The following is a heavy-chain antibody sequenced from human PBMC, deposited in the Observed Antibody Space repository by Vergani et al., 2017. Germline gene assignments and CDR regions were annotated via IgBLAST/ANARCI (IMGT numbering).Heavy chain of an antibody. D-gene: IGHD6-6*01. CDR3: ARGLYSSSSDY. CDR1: GYTFTSYG. J-gene: IGHJ4*02. Sequence: VQLVQSGAEVKKPGASVKVSCKASGYTFTSYGISWVRQAPGQGLEWMGRIIPILGIANYAQKFQGRVTITADKSTSTAYMELSSLRSEDTAVYYCARGLYSSSSDYWGQGTLVTVSS. CDR2: IIPILGIA. V-gene: IGHV1-69*04.